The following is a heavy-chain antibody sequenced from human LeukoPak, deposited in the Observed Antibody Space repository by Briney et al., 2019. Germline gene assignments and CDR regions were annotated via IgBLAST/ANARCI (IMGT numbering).Heavy chain of an antibody. CDR1: GFTFGDYA. CDR3: SRGSIENGSGWYIDY. Sequence: GGSLRLSCTTSGFTFGDYAVAWVRKGPGKGLEWVGFARNRAYGGATEYAASAKGRFTISRDDSRNIAYLQMSGLQTDDTAVYYCSRGSIENGSGWYIDYWGQGTLVTVSS. D-gene: IGHD6-19*01. V-gene: IGHV3-49*04. CDR2: ARNRAYGGAT. J-gene: IGHJ4*02.